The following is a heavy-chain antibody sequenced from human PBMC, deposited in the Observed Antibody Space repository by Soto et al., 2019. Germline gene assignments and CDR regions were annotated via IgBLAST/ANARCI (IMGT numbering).Heavy chain of an antibody. CDR3: ARGRGRRSSSWTDAFDI. V-gene: IGHV3-30-3*01. CDR1: GFTFISYA. Sequence: PEGSMRISCEASGFTFISYAMHWVRQAPGKGLEWVEVISYDGSNKYYADSVKGRFTISRDNSKNTLYLQMNSLRAEDTAVYYCARGRGRRSSSWTDAFDIWGQGTMVTV. CDR2: ISYDGSNK. J-gene: IGHJ3*02. D-gene: IGHD6-13*01.